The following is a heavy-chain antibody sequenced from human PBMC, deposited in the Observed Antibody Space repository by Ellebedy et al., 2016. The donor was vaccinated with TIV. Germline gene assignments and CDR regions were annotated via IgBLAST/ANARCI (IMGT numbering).Heavy chain of an antibody. D-gene: IGHD4-23*01. J-gene: IGHJ4*02. CDR1: GGSISTFY. CDR3: AAYYGGRFDY. CDR2: TYYIGIT. V-gene: IGHV4-59*01. Sequence: MPSETLSLTCHVSGGSISTFYWSWIRQPPGKGLEFIGYTYYIGITNYNPSLESRVPISIDTPENQFSLRLSSVTAADTAVYYCAAYYGGRFDYWGQGTLVTVSS.